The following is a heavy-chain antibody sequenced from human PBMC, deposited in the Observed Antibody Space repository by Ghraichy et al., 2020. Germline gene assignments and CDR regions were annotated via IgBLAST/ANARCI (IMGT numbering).Heavy chain of an antibody. J-gene: IGHJ6*02. CDR1: GGSISSSSYY. Sequence: SETLSLTCTVSGGSISSSSYYWGWIRQPPGKGLEWMGSIYYNGSTSYNPSLKSRVTISVDTSKNQFPLKPGSVTAADTAVYYCARAVVVPAAGYYYYYGIAVWGHETTSTVSS. V-gene: IGHV4-39*01. D-gene: IGHD2-2*01. CDR3: ARAVVVPAAGYYYYYGIAV. CDR2: IYYNGST.